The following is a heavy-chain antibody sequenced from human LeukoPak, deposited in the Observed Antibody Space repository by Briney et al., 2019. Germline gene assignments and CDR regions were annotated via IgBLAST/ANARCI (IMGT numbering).Heavy chain of an antibody. V-gene: IGHV1-18*01. CDR2: ISPYNGNT. D-gene: IGHD2-15*01. CDR3: AREKDAFCSD. Sequence: GASLRVSCTPSGYSFTSYGINWVRQAPGRGREWMGWISPYNGNTKYAQKVQGRVTMTTDTSTTTAYMELRSLRPDDTAVYYCAREKDAFCSDWGQGTLVTVSS. J-gene: IGHJ4*02. CDR1: GYSFTSYG.